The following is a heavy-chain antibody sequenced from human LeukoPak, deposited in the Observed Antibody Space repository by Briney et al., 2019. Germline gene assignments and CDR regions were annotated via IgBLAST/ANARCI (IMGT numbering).Heavy chain of an antibody. CDR3: ASVVIVGDAFDI. Sequence: ASVTVSCTASGYTFTIYYMHWVRQAPGQGLEWMGIINPSGGSTSYAQKFQGRVTMTRDTSTSTVYMELSSLRSEDTAVYYCASVVIVGDAFDIWGQGTMVTVSS. D-gene: IGHD3-16*02. J-gene: IGHJ3*02. CDR1: GYTFTIYY. CDR2: INPSGGST. V-gene: IGHV1-46*01.